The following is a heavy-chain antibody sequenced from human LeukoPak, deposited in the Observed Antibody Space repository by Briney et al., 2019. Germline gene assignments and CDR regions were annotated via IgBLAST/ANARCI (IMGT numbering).Heavy chain of an antibody. J-gene: IGHJ4*02. CDR1: GFTFRNFG. V-gene: IGHV3-30*18. CDR3: AKDRDYGDSPDY. Sequence: PGGSLRLSCAASGFTFRNFGMHWVRQAPGKGLEWVAVISYDGSNKYYADSVKGRFTISRDNSKNTLYLQMNSLRAEDTAVYYCAKDRDYGDSPDYWGQGTLVTVSS. D-gene: IGHD4-17*01. CDR2: ISYDGSNK.